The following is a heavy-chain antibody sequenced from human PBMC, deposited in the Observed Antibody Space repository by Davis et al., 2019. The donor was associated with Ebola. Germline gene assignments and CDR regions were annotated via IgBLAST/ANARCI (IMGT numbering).Heavy chain of an antibody. J-gene: IGHJ6*02. CDR2: IIPILGIA. CDR3: ARSHEYSSTSGPAYYYYGMDV. Sequence: SVQVSCKASVGTFRSYAISWVRQAPGQGLEWMGRIIPILGIANYAQKFQGRVTITADKSTRTAYLELSSLRSEDTAVYYCARSHEYSSTSGPAYYYYGMDVWGQGTTVTVSS. D-gene: IGHD6-6*01. V-gene: IGHV1-69*04. CDR1: VGTFRSYA.